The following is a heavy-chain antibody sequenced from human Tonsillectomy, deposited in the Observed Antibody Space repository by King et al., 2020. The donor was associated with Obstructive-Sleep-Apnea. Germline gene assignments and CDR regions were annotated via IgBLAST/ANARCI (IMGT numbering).Heavy chain of an antibody. D-gene: IGHD3-10*01. Sequence: VQLVESGAEVKKPGASVTVSCKTSGYTFASYGISWVRQAPGQGLEWMGWISAYNGNTNYAQKLQGRVTMTTDTSTSTAYMERRSLRSDDTAVYYRARDYDYGSGSYFFDYWGQGTLVTVSS. J-gene: IGHJ4*02. CDR2: ISAYNGNT. V-gene: IGHV1-18*01. CDR1: GYTFASYG. CDR3: ARDYDYGSGSYFFDY.